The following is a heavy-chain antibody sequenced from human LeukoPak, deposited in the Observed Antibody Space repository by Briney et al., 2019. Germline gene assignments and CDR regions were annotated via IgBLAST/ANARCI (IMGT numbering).Heavy chain of an antibody. Sequence: SETLSLTCTVSGGSISSLTHYWGWIRQPPGKRLEWIGSIYSSGRAYYHPSLKSRLTMSVDTSQNQVSLKLSSVTAADTAVYYCAGSYYYYYTADHYYMDVWGKGTTVTISS. J-gene: IGHJ6*03. CDR2: IYSSGRA. CDR3: AGSYYYYYTADHYYMDV. D-gene: IGHD1-26*01. CDR1: GGSISSLTHY. V-gene: IGHV4-39*07.